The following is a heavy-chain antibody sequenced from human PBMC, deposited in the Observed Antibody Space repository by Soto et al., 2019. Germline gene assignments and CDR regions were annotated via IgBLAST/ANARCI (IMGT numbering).Heavy chain of an antibody. J-gene: IGHJ4*02. CDR3: ARDRWGPPDY. CDR1: GFTFSSYW. V-gene: IGHV3-74*01. D-gene: IGHD7-27*01. CDR2: ISSDGSTT. Sequence: GGSLRLSCAASGFTFSSYWMLGVRQAPGKGLVWVSRISSDGSTTSYVDSVKGRFTISRDNAKNTLYLQVNSLRADDTAVYYCARDRWGPPDYWGQGTLVTVSS.